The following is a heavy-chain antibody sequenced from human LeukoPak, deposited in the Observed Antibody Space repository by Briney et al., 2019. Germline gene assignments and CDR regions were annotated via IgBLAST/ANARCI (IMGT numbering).Heavy chain of an antibody. CDR1: GFTFSSYA. V-gene: IGHV3-23*01. D-gene: IGHD3-10*01. CDR3: AKDPLYGSGNGDAFDI. Sequence: PGGSLRLSCVASGFTFSSYAMSWVRQAPGKGLEWVSGISGSDNDTYYADSVKGRFTISRDNSKNTLYLQMNGLRAEDTAVYYCAKDPLYGSGNGDAFDIWGQGTMVTVSS. J-gene: IGHJ3*02. CDR2: ISGSDNDT.